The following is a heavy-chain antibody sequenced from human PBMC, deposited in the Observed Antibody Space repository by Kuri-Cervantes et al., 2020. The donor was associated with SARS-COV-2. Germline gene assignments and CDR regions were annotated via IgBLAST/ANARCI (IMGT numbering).Heavy chain of an antibody. V-gene: IGHV3-64*02. D-gene: IGHD2-21*01. CDR2: ISSNGART. Sequence: GGSLRLSCAASGFTFDTYAMHWVRQAPGKGLEYVSAISSNGARTVYVDSVKGRFTTSRDNSKNMLYLQMGSLRPGDMAVYYCARPLRDNVGYMDVWGKGTTVTGSS. J-gene: IGHJ6*04. CDR3: ARPLRDNVGYMDV. CDR1: GFTFDTYA.